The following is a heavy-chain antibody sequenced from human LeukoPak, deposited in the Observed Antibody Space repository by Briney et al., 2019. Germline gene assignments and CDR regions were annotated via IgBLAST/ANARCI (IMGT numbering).Heavy chain of an antibody. CDR1: GFTFKNYA. CDR3: AKDFRGEPHP. V-gene: IGHV3-23*01. CDR2: ISASGGGR. Sequence: PGGSLRLSCAASGFTFKNYAMTWVRQAPGKGLEWVSTISASGGGRYYADSVKGRFTISRDNSKNTLYLQMNSLRAEDTAVYYCAKDFRGEPHPWGQGTLVTVSS. D-gene: IGHD3-3*01. J-gene: IGHJ5*02.